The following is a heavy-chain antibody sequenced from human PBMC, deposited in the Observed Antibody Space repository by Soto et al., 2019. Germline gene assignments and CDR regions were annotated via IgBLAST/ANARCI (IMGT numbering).Heavy chain of an antibody. Sequence: GGSLRLSCVASGFTFDSCGTNWVRQAPGKGLEWVAGVSPHAANTYYADSVRGRFIISRDDSRKTVSLDMNSLRGEDSAVYFCAKIGDFWSWGMDAWGQGTTVTVSS. CDR3: AKIGDFWSWGMDA. CDR1: GFTFDSCG. J-gene: IGHJ6*02. CDR2: VSPHAANT. D-gene: IGHD3-3*01. V-gene: IGHV3-23*01.